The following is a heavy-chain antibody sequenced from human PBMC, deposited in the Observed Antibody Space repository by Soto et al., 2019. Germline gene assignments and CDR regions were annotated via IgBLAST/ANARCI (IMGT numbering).Heavy chain of an antibody. J-gene: IGHJ4*02. CDR1: GGSISSGGYY. V-gene: IGHV4-31*03. Sequence: PSETLSLTCTVSGGSISSGGYYWSWIRQHPGKGLEWIGYIYYSGSTYYNPSLKSRVTISVDTAKNQFSLKLSSVTAADTAVYYCARGWSGYYGYWGQGTLVTVSS. CDR2: IYYSGST. CDR3: ARGWSGYYGY. D-gene: IGHD3-3*01.